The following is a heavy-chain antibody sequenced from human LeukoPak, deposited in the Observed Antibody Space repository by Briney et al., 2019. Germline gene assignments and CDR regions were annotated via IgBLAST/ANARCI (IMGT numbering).Heavy chain of an antibody. V-gene: IGHV4-59*01. CDR3: ARYSSSWNGYYYYYMDV. D-gene: IGHD6-13*01. Sequence: SETLSLTCTVSGGSISSYYWSWIRQPPGKGLDWIGYIYYSGSTNYNPSLKSRVTISVDTSKNQFSLKLSSVTAADTAVYYCARYSSSWNGYYYYYMDVWGKGTTVTVSS. CDR2: IYYSGST. CDR1: GGSISSYY. J-gene: IGHJ6*03.